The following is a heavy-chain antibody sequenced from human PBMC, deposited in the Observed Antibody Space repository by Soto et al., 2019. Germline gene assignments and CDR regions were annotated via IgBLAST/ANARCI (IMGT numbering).Heavy chain of an antibody. CDR1: GFTFSSYA. CDR2: ISGSGGST. V-gene: IGHV3-23*01. CDR3: AKVKLDLLPSYCGGDCYSSGFDY. Sequence: PGGSLRLSCAASGFTFSSYAMSWVRQAPGKGLEWVSAISGSGGSTYYADSVKGRFTISRDNSKNTLYLQMNSLRAEDTAVYYCAKVKLDLLPSYCGGDCYSSGFDYWGQGTLVTVSS. J-gene: IGHJ4*02. D-gene: IGHD2-21*02.